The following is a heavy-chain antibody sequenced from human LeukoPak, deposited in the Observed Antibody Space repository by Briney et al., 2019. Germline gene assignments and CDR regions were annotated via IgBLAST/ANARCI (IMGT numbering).Heavy chain of an antibody. Sequence: ASVKVSCKASGYSFINNGINWVRQAPGQGLEWVGWISHYNDTTNSAQKLQGRVTMTTDTSTSTAYLELRSLRSDDTAVYYCARGETRNDYWGQGTLVTVSS. CDR3: ARGETRNDY. D-gene: IGHD3-16*01. V-gene: IGHV1-18*01. J-gene: IGHJ4*02. CDR1: GYSFINNG. CDR2: ISHYNDTT.